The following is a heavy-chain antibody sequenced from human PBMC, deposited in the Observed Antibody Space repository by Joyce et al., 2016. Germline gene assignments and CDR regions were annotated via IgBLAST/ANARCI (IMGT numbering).Heavy chain of an antibody. Sequence: EVQLLESGGGFVQPGGSLRLSCAASGFTFGGYWLHWVRHAPGKGLVWVSRIKRDGTDTTYADSVRGRFTISRDNAKKMDFLQMSSLRAEDTGVYYCVGESWSRDFDDWGQGILVAVSS. D-gene: IGHD1-26*01. CDR2: IKRDGTDT. J-gene: IGHJ4*02. CDR3: VGESWSRDFDD. V-gene: IGHV3-74*01. CDR1: GFTFGGYW.